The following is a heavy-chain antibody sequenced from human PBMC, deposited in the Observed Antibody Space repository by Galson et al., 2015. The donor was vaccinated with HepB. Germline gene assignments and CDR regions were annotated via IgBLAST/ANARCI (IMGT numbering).Heavy chain of an antibody. CDR1: GLTFSGYT. CDR3: AKNSGSSWFVPYHFDS. CDR2: ISTNGATT. V-gene: IGHV3-11*01. J-gene: IGHJ4*02. Sequence: SLRLSCAASGLTFSGYTMSWVRQSPGRGLQWVSYISTNGATTYYTDSVKGRFTVARDNARNTVSLQMNSLRAEDTAVYYCAKNSGSSWFVPYHFDSWGQGTLVTVSS. D-gene: IGHD6-13*01.